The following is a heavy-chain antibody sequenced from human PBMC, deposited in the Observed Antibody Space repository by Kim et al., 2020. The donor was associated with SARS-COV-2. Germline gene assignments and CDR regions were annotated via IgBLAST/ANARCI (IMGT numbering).Heavy chain of an antibody. Sequence: GGSLRLSCAASGFTFSDSAMYWVRQASGKGLEWVGRIRSKANSYATAYDVSVKGRFIISRDDSKNTAYLQMNSLKTEDTAIYYCTRVPPYSNSWSVAFD. CDR2: IRSKANSYAT. D-gene: IGHD6-13*01. CDR3: TRVPPYSNSWSVAFD. J-gene: IGHJ3*02. CDR1: GFTFSDSA. V-gene: IGHV3-73*01.